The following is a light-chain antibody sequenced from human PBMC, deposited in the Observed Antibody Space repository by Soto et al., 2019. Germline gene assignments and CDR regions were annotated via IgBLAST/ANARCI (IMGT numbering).Light chain of an antibody. J-gene: IGKJ5*01. V-gene: IGKV3-15*01. Sequence: EIVMTQSPATLSVSLGQRATLSCRASQSVNSDLAWYQQKPGQAPRLLIYDAATRATGIPARFSGSGSGTEFTLSISSLQSEDFAVYYCHQYNNWPPITFGQGTRLEIK. CDR1: QSVNSD. CDR2: DAA. CDR3: HQYNNWPPIT.